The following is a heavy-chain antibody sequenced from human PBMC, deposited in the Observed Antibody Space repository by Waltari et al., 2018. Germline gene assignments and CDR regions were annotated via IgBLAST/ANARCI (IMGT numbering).Heavy chain of an antibody. CDR1: GFTFSSYA. CDR2: ISGSGGST. D-gene: IGHD3-10*01. J-gene: IGHJ5*02. CDR3: AKGTYGSGSYSSHWFDP. V-gene: IGHV3-23*01. Sequence: EVQLLESGGGLVQPGGSLRLSCAASGFTFSSYAMSWVRQAPGKGLEWVSAISGSGGSTYYADPVKGRFTISRDNSKNTLYLQMNSLRAEDTAVYYCAKGTYGSGSYSSHWFDPWGQGTLVTVSS.